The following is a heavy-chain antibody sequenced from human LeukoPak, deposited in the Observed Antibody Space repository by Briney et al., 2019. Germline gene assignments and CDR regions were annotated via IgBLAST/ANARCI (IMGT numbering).Heavy chain of an antibody. D-gene: IGHD4-17*01. Sequence: ASVKVSCKASGYTFTGYYMHWVRQAPGQGLEWMGWINPNSGGTNYAQKFQGWVTMTRDTSISTAYMELSRLGSDDTAVYYCARAPPSYGDFPRSWFDPWGQGTLVTVSS. V-gene: IGHV1-2*04. CDR3: ARAPPSYGDFPRSWFDP. J-gene: IGHJ5*02. CDR1: GYTFTGYY. CDR2: INPNSGGT.